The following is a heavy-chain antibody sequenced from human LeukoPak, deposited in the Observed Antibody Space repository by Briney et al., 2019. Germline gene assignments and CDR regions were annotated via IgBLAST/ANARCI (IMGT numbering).Heavy chain of an antibody. Sequence: GGSLRLSCAASGFTFSSYAMSWVRRAPGKGLEWVSAISGSGGSTYYADSVKGRFTISRDNSKNTLYLQMNSLRAEDTAVYYCAKAPYYYGSGSYYTPDYWGQGTLVTVSS. CDR2: ISGSGGST. V-gene: IGHV3-23*01. CDR3: AKAPYYYGSGSYYTPDY. CDR1: GFTFSSYA. D-gene: IGHD3-10*01. J-gene: IGHJ4*02.